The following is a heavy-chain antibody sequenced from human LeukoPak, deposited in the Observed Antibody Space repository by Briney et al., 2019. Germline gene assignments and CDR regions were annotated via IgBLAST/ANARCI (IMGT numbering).Heavy chain of an antibody. V-gene: IGHV1-18*01. CDR3: AAAEPYDYFDY. CDR1: GYTFTSYG. CDR2: ISAYNGNT. D-gene: IGHD1-14*01. J-gene: IGHJ4*02. Sequence: ASVKVSCKASGYTFTSYGISWVRQAPGQGLEWMGWISAYNGNTNYAQKFQGRVTMTRDTSISTAYMELSRLRSDDTAVYYCAAAEPYDYFDYWGQGTLVTVSS.